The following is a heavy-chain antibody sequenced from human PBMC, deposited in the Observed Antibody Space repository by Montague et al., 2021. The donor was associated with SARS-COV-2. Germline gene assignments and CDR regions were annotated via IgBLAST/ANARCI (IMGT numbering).Heavy chain of an antibody. D-gene: IGHD6-13*01. J-gene: IGHJ4*02. CDR3: AGAFGSSFDF. V-gene: IGHV4-4*07. CDR2: IFVTGGT. Sequence: SETLSLTCTVSFGSVKNYFWSWIRQPVGKGHEWIGRIFVTGGTKXTPSLKSRVTMSLDTSKNQFSLKLRSVTAADTAIYYCAGAFGSSFDFWGQGILVAVSS. CDR1: FGSVKNYF.